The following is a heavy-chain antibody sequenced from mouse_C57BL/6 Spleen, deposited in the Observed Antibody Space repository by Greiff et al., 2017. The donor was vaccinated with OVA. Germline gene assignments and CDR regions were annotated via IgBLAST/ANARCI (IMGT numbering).Heavy chain of an antibody. V-gene: IGHV5-9*01. CDR3: ARHGVVATGAMDY. CDR2: ISGGGGNT. Sequence: EVQLVESGGGLVKPGGSLKLSCAASGFTFSSYTMSWVRQTPEKRLEWVATISGGGGNTYYPDSVKGRFTISRDNAKNTLYLQMSSLRSEDTALYYCARHGVVATGAMDYWGQGTSVTVSS. D-gene: IGHD1-1*01. J-gene: IGHJ4*01. CDR1: GFTFSSYT.